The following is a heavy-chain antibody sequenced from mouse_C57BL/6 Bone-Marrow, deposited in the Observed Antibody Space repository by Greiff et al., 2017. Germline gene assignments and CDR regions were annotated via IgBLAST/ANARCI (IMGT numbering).Heavy chain of an antibody. Sequence: QVQLQQPGAELVKPGASVKLSYKASGYTFTSYWMHWVKQRPGRGLEWIGRIDPNSGGTKYKEKFKSKATLTVDKPSSTAYLQLSSLTSEDSAVYYCARPVVAPYAMDYWSRNLSHRLL. CDR3: ARPVVAPYAMDY. V-gene: IGHV1-72*01. D-gene: IGHD1-1*01. CDR1: GYTFTSYW. J-gene: IGHJ4*01. CDR2: IDPNSGGT.